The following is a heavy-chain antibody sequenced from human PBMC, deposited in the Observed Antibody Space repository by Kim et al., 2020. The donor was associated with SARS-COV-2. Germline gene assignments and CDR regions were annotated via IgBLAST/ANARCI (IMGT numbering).Heavy chain of an antibody. CDR2: FSFDGREV. CDR3: AREPERGYSDY. V-gene: IGHV3-30*04. D-gene: IGHD5-12*01. CDR1: GFTFSSYT. Sequence: GGSLRLSCAASGFTFSSYTMHWLRQAPGKGLEWVAVFSFDGREVFYGDSVKGRFTISRDNSKNTLFLQMSSLRPEDTALYYCAREPERGYSDYWGQGTLV. J-gene: IGHJ4*02.